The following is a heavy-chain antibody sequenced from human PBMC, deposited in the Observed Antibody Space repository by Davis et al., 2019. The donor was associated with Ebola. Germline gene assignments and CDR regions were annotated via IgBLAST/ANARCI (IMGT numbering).Heavy chain of an antibody. D-gene: IGHD7-27*01. CDR2: IRRKANSYAT. CDR1: GFTFSGPA. V-gene: IGHV3-73*01. CDR3: ARDFPTGDRGYYGMDV. Sequence: GESLKISCAASGFTFSGPAMHWVRPASGKGLEWVGRIRRKANSYATAYAASVKGRFTISRDDSKNTAYLQMNSLRAEDTAVYYCARDFPTGDRGYYGMDVWGQGTTVTVSS. J-gene: IGHJ6*02.